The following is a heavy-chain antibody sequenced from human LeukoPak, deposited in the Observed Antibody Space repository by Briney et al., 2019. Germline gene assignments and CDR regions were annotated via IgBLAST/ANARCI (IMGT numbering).Heavy chain of an antibody. D-gene: IGHD1-26*01. V-gene: IGHV3-7*03. CDR3: AKDVGKWESLHFFDY. CDR2: IKTDGSEK. J-gene: IGHJ4*02. CDR1: GFTFSSYW. Sequence: PGGSLRLSCEASGFTFSSYWMSWVRQAPGKGLEWVANIKTDGSEKYYVDSVKGRFTISRDNARNTLYLQMNSLRGDDTAVYYCAKDVGKWESLHFFDYWGQETLVTVSS.